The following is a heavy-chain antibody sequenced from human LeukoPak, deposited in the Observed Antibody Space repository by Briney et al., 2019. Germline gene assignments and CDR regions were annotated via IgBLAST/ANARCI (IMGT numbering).Heavy chain of an antibody. CDR1: GGSISSSSYY. Sequence: SETLSLTCTVSGGSISSSSYYWGWIRQPPGKGLEWIGSIYYSGSTYYNPSLKSRVTISVDTSKNQFSLKLSSVTAADTAVYYCARENSSGWYRRGEGTNFDYWGQGTLVTVPS. CDR3: ARENSSGWYRRGEGTNFDY. D-gene: IGHD6-19*01. V-gene: IGHV4-39*07. J-gene: IGHJ4*02. CDR2: IYYSGST.